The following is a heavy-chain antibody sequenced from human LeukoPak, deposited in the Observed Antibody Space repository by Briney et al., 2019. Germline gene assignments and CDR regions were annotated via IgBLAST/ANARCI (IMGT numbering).Heavy chain of an antibody. Sequence: GGSLRLSCAASGFTFSSYAMSWVRQAPGKGLEWVSAISGSGGSTYYADSVKGRFTISRDNSKNTLYLQMNSLRAEDTAVYYCAKCGLDYYDSSGYHDLDYWGQGTLVTVSS. J-gene: IGHJ4*02. D-gene: IGHD3-22*01. CDR1: GFTFSSYA. V-gene: IGHV3-23*01. CDR3: AKCGLDYYDSSGYHDLDY. CDR2: ISGSGGST.